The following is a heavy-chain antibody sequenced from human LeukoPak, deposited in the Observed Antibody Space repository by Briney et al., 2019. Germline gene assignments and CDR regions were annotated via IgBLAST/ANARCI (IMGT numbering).Heavy chain of an antibody. Sequence: PGRSLRLSCAASGFTFDDYAMHWVRQAPGKGLEWVSGISWNSGSIGYADSVKGRFTISRDNAKNSLYLQMNSLKPDDTAVYYCAKSPQHWYFDLWGRGTLVTVSS. V-gene: IGHV3-9*01. CDR2: ISWNSGSI. CDR3: AKSPQHWYFDL. CDR1: GFTFDDYA. J-gene: IGHJ2*01.